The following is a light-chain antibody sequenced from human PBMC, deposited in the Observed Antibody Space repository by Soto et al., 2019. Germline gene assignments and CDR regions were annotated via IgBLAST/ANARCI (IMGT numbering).Light chain of an antibody. Sequence: DIQMTQSPSSLSASVGDRVTITCRASQGISNYLAWYQQKPGKVPKLLIYAASTLQSGVPSRFSGSGSGTEFTLSITSLQSEDFAVYSCQQYSQWPITFGQGTRLEI. CDR2: AAS. J-gene: IGKJ5*01. CDR3: QQYSQWPIT. V-gene: IGKV1-27*01. CDR1: QGISNY.